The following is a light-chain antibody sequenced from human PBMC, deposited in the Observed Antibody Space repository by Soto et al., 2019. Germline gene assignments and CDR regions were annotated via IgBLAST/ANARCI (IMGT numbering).Light chain of an antibody. Sequence: EITLTQSPGTLSLSPGERATLSCRASQSVSDYLAWYQQKAGQPPRVLICGASNRATDIPARFSGSGSGTDFTLTISRLEPEDSAVYYCQQRSKLPRTFGGGTRVEIK. CDR2: GAS. V-gene: IGKV3-11*01. J-gene: IGKJ4*01. CDR1: QSVSDY. CDR3: QQRSKLPRT.